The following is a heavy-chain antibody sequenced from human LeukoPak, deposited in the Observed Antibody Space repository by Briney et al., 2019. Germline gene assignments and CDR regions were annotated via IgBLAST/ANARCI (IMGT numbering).Heavy chain of an antibody. Sequence: GGSLRLSCAASGFTFSNCAMSWVRQAPGKGLEWVSTISNTGSDTYYADSVKGRFTVSRDNSESTLYLQMNNLRAEDTAIHYCAKVPYSNYGSGRPPFMDIWGQGTTVAVSS. CDR2: ISNTGSDT. CDR3: AKVPYSNYGSGRPPFMDI. D-gene: IGHD3-10*01. J-gene: IGHJ6*02. V-gene: IGHV3-23*01. CDR1: GFTFSNCA.